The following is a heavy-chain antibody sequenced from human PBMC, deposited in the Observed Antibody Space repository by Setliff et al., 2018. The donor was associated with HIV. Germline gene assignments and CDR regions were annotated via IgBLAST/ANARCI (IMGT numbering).Heavy chain of an antibody. J-gene: IGHJ5*02. CDR3: ARGGASSKYLDP. CDR1: GGSISSYY. V-gene: IGHV4-59*01. Sequence: SETLSLTCTVSGGSISSYYWSWIRQPPGKGLEWIGYIYYSGSTNYNPSLKSRVTLSVDTSKNQFSLSLTSVTSADTAVYYCARGGASSKYLDPWGQGTLVTVSS. D-gene: IGHD2-15*01. CDR2: IYYSGST.